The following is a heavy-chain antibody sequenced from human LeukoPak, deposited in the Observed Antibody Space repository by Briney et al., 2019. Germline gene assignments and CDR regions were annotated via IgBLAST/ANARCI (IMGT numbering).Heavy chain of an antibody. Sequence: GGSLRLSCAASGFTFSSYWMSWVRQAPGGGLEWVANIKQDGSEKSCVASVKGRFTISRDNAKNSLYLQMNSLRAEDTAVYYCARCLLPFRLINDAFDIWGQGTMVTVSS. CDR1: GFTFSSYW. D-gene: IGHD2/OR15-2a*01. CDR3: ARCLLPFRLINDAFDI. CDR2: IKQDGSEK. V-gene: IGHV3-7*01. J-gene: IGHJ3*02.